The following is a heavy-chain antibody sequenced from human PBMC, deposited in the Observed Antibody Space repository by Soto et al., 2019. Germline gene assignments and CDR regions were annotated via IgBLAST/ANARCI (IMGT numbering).Heavy chain of an antibody. Sequence: GKGLQWIGYIYYSGSTTYSPSLKSRVTISVDRSKNQFSLKLTSMTAADTAVYYCARLGGYYQSLDTWGQGALLSVSS. J-gene: IGHJ5*02. CDR3: ARLGGYYQSLDT. V-gene: IGHV4-59*08. D-gene: IGHD3-22*01. CDR2: IYYSGST.